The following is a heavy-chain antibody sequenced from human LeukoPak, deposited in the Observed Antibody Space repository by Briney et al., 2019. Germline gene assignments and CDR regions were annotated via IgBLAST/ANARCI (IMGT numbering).Heavy chain of an antibody. Sequence: PSEPLSLTCAVYGGSFSGYYWSWIRQPPRKGLEWIGYVYYSGRTYYNPALKSRVTISVDTSKNQFSQKLSSVTAANAALYYCARDGSDVRFDPWGQGTLVTVSS. CDR1: GGSFSGYY. J-gene: IGHJ5*02. V-gene: IGHV4-34*09. CDR3: ARDGSDVRFDP. CDR2: VYYSGRT. D-gene: IGHD2-15*01.